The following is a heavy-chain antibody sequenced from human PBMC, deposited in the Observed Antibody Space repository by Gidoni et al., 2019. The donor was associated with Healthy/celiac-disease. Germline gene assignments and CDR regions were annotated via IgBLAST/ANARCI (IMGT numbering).Heavy chain of an antibody. V-gene: IGHV3-11*05. D-gene: IGHD5-12*01. CDR1: GFTFIDYY. Sequence: QVQLVESGGGLVKHVGSLRLSGAASGFTFIDYYMSWIRQAPGKGLEWVSYISSSSSYTNYADSVKGRFTISRDNAKNSLYLQMNSLGAEDTAVYYCARMWVATPPWSVGASDAFDIWGQGTMVTVSS. CDR2: ISSSSSYT. J-gene: IGHJ3*02. CDR3: ARMWVATPPWSVGASDAFDI.